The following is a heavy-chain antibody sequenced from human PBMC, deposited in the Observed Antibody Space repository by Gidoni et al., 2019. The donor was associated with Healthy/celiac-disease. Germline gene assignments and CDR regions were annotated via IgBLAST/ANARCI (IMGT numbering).Heavy chain of an antibody. J-gene: IGHJ6*02. CDR3: TRDVRAGGYYYGMDV. D-gene: IGHD3-10*02. Sequence: EVQLVESGGGLVKPGRALRLSCTASRFTFGDDAMSWFRQAPGKGLEWVGFIRSKAYGGTTEYAASVKGRFTISRDDSKSIAYLQMNSLKTEDAAVYYCTRDVRAGGYYYGMDVWGQGTTVTVSS. CDR2: IRSKAYGGTT. V-gene: IGHV3-49*05. CDR1: RFTFGDDA.